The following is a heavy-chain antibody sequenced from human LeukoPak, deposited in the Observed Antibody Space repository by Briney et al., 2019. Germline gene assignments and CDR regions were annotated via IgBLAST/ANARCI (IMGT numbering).Heavy chain of an antibody. CDR1: GGSISSYY. CDR3: ARHRRIAGVTCDYFDY. V-gene: IGHV4-59*08. J-gene: IGHJ4*02. CDR2: IYYSGST. Sequence: SETLSLTCTVSGGSISSYYWSWIRQPPGKGLEWIGYIYYSGSTNYNPSLKSRVTISVDTSKNQFSLKLNSVTAADTALYYCARHRRIAGVTCDYFDYWGQGTLVSVSS. D-gene: IGHD1-26*01.